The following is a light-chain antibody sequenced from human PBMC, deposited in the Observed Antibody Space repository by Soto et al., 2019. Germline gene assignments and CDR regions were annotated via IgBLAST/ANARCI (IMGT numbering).Light chain of an antibody. V-gene: IGLV3-21*02. Sequence: SYELTQSPSVSVAPGQTASITCGENNIGSKSVHWYQQKPGQAPMLVVFDDNHRPSGIPERISGSNSGNTATLTISRVEAGDEADYFCQVWDNDSDHWVFGGGTKLTVL. J-gene: IGLJ3*02. CDR1: NIGSKS. CDR2: DDN. CDR3: QVWDNDSDHWV.